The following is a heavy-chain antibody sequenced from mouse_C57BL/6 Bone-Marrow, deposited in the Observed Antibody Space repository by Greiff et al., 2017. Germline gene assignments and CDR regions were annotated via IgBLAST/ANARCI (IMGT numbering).Heavy chain of an antibody. Sequence: QVQLPQSGADLVKPGASVKLSCQASGYTFTSYWISWVQQRPVQGLEWIEDIYPGSVSTNYHDKFKINAPLTVDTSSSTAYMQLSSLTSEASAVYDCARKEYGNYSAWFAYWGQGTLVTVSA. D-gene: IGHD2-10*02. CDR2: IYPGSVST. J-gene: IGHJ3*01. CDR3: ARKEYGNYSAWFAY. CDR1: GYTFTSYW. V-gene: IGHV1-55*01.